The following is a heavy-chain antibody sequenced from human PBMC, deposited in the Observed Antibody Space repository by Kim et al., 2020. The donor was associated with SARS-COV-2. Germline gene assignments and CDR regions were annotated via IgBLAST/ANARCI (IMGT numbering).Heavy chain of an antibody. CDR3: AKDAGDYYYGMDV. V-gene: IGHV3-33*06. Sequence: YDDSVKGRFTISRDNSKNTLYLQMNSLRAEDTAVYYCAKDAGDYYYGMDVWGQGTTVTVSS. J-gene: IGHJ6*02.